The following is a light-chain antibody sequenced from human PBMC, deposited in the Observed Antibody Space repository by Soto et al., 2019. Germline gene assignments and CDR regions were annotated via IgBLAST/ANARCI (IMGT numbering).Light chain of an antibody. CDR2: QVN. Sequence: QSALAQPSSVSGSPGQSITISCTGTNSDVGGYDYVSWYQHYPGKAPKLLIYQVNNRPSGVSSRFSSSKSGNTASLTFSGLQAEDEADYYCSSLTSSNTWVFGGGTKVTV. CDR1: NSDVGGYDY. J-gene: IGLJ3*02. CDR3: SSLTSSNTWV. V-gene: IGLV2-14*01.